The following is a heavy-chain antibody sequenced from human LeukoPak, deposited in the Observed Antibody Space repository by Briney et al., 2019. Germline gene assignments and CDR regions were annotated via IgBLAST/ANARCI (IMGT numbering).Heavy chain of an antibody. V-gene: IGHV1-2*02. CDR2: INPNSGGT. CDR1: GYTFTGYY. J-gene: IGHJ4*02. D-gene: IGHD3-3*01. Sequence: ASVKVSCKASGYTFTGYYMHWVRQAPGQGLEWMGWINPNSGGTNYAQKFQGRVTMTRDTSISTAYMELSRLRSDDTAVYYCARGEDLNFMKYYDFWSGYSETRLYFDYWGQGTLVTASS. CDR3: ARGEDLNFMKYYDFWSGYSETRLYFDY.